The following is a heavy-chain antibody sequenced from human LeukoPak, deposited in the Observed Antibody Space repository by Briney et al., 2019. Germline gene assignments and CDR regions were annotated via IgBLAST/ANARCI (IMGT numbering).Heavy chain of an antibody. CDR3: ARDFDYGDYIDF. V-gene: IGHV3-48*04. Sequence: GGSLRLSCVASGFTFSTYTFNWVRQAPGKGLEWLSYISSGGLTIFYADSVKGRFTISRGNTKNSIFLDMTNLRAEDTAVHYCARDFDYGDYIDFWGQGTLVAVSS. D-gene: IGHD4/OR15-4a*01. J-gene: IGHJ4*02. CDR1: GFTFSTYT. CDR2: ISSGGLTI.